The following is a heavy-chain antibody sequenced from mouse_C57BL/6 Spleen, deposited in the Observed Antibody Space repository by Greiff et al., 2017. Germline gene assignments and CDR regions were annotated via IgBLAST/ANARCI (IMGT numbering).Heavy chain of an antibody. CDR1: GYTFTSYW. J-gene: IGHJ4*01. D-gene: IGHD1-1*01. CDR2: IHPNSGNT. V-gene: IGHV1-64*01. Sequence: QVQLQQPGAELVKPGASVKLSCKASGYTFTSYWMHWVKQRPGQGLEWIGMIHPNSGNTNYNEKFKSQATLTVAKSSSTAYMQLRSLTSEDSAVYYCASSEYYGSDAMDYWGQGTSVTVSS. CDR3: ASSEYYGSDAMDY.